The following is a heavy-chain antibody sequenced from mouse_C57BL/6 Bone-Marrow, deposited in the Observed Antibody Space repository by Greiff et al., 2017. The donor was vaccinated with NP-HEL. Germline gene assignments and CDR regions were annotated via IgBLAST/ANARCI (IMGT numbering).Heavy chain of an antibody. Sequence: QVQLKQSGPELVKPGASVKLSCTASGYTFTSYDINWVQQRPGQGLEWIGWIYPRDGSHKYNEKFKGKATLTVDTSSSTAYMKLHILTSEDSAVYCCGICYYGSSYLDYGGQGTTLTVSS. CDR3: GICYYGSSYLDY. CDR1: GYTFTSYD. J-gene: IGHJ2*01. V-gene: IGHV1-85*01. CDR2: IYPRDGSH. D-gene: IGHD1-1*01.